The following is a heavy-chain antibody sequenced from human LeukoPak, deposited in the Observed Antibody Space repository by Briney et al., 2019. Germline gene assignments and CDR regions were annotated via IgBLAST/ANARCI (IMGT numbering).Heavy chain of an antibody. V-gene: IGHV3-23*01. Sequence: GGSLRLSCVASDFNLRTAWMSWVRQAPGKGLEWVSTISGSAYNTYYADSVKGRFTISRDNSANTLYLQMNSLRAEDTALYYCAKHSGSYFIYYVDSWGQGTLVTVSS. CDR1: DFNLRTAW. CDR2: ISGSAYNT. J-gene: IGHJ4*02. CDR3: AKHSGSYFIYYVDS. D-gene: IGHD1-26*01.